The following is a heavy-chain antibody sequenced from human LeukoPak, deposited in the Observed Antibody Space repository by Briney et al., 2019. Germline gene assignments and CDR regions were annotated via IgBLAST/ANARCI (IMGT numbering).Heavy chain of an antibody. CDR3: ARVYLGAFDI. V-gene: IGHV3-48*03. Sequence: GGSLGLSCTASGFTFSSYEMNWVRQAPGKGLEWVSTISRGAITIYYADSVKGRFTISRDNAKNSLYLQMNSLRAEDTAVYYCARVYLGAFDIWGQGTMVTVSS. J-gene: IGHJ3*02. CDR2: ISRGAITI. CDR1: GFTFSSYE. D-gene: IGHD2-2*01.